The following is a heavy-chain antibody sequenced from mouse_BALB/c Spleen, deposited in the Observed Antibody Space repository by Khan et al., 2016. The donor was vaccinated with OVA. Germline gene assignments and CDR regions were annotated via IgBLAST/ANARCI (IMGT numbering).Heavy chain of an antibody. D-gene: IGHD2-4*01. J-gene: IGHJ4*01. CDR3: AREGLRVVAMDY. CDR2: IYTGDGST. CDR1: GYTFTSYD. Sequence: QVQLQQSGPELVKPGALVKISCKASGYTFTSYDIHWVRQRPGQGLEWIGWIYTGDGSTKYNDKFKGKATLTADESSSTAYMQLSSLTSENSAVYFWAREGLRVVAMDYWGQGTSVTVSS. V-gene: IGHV1S56*01.